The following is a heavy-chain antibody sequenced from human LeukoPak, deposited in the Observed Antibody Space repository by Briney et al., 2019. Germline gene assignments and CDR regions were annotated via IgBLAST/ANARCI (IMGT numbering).Heavy chain of an antibody. CDR3: ARDSGIAVAGFDY. D-gene: IGHD6-19*01. CDR1: GFTVSSYS. CDR2: IKQDGSEK. J-gene: IGHJ4*02. V-gene: IGHV3-7*01. Sequence: PGGSLRLSCAASGFTVSSYSMNWVRQAPGKGLEWVANIKQDGSEKYYVDSVKGRFTISRDNAKNSLYLQMNSLRAEDTAVYYCARDSGIAVAGFDYWGQGTLVTVSS.